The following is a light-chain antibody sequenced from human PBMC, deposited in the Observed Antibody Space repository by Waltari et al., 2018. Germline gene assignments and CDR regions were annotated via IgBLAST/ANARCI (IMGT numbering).Light chain of an antibody. J-gene: IGLJ3*02. Sequence: SYVLTQPPSVSVAPGKTARITWGGNNIGRKRVHWYQQKPGQAPVLVIYYDSDRPSGIPERFSGSNSGNTATLTISRVEAGDEADYYCQVWDSSSDHPVFGGGTKLTVL. CDR2: YDS. CDR1: NIGRKR. CDR3: QVWDSSSDHPV. V-gene: IGLV3-21*04.